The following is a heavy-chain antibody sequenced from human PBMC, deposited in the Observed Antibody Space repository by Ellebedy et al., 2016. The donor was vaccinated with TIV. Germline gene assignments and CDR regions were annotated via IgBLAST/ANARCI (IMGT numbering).Heavy chain of an antibody. CDR3: ARDANWGRHDY. CDR2: ISSSGSTI. V-gene: IGHV3-11*01. D-gene: IGHD7-27*01. Sequence: GESLKISXAASGFTFSGYYMSWIRQAPGKGLEWVSYISSSGSTIYYADSVKGRFTISRDNSKNSLFLQMNSLRAEDTAVYYCARDANWGRHDYWGQGTLVTVSS. CDR1: GFTFSGYY. J-gene: IGHJ4*02.